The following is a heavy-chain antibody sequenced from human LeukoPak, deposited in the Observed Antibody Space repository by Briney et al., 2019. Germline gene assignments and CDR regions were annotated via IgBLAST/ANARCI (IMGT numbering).Heavy chain of an antibody. J-gene: IGHJ4*02. CDR2: ISYDGSNK. V-gene: IGHV3-30-3*01. Sequence: GGSLRLSCAASGFTFSSYAMHWVRQAPGKGLEWVAVISYDGSNKYYADSVKGRFTISRDNSKNTLYLQMNSLRAEDTAVYYCGRDRRHRIAAAERRRDYWTPGPLGTVSS. CDR1: GFTFSSYA. D-gene: IGHD6-25*01. CDR3: GRDRRHRIAAAERRRDY.